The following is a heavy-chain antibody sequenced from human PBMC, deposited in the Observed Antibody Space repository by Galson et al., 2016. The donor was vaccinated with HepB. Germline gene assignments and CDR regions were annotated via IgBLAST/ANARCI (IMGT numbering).Heavy chain of an antibody. CDR3: ARDRAAWDAQNTGNYDY. Sequence: CAISGDSVSSINAAWNWIRQSPSRGLEWLGRTYYRSKWYYDYAVSVKSRMTINPDTSKNQLSLHLKSVTPEDTAVYYCARDRAAWDAQNTGNYDYWGQGTLVTFSS. CDR1: GDSVSSINAA. D-gene: IGHD2/OR15-2a*01. V-gene: IGHV6-1*01. J-gene: IGHJ4*02. CDR2: TYYRSKWYY.